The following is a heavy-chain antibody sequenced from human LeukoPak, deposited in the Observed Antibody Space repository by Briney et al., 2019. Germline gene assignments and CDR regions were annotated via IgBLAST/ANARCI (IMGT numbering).Heavy chain of an antibody. CDR2: INPNTGGT. D-gene: IGHD2-21*02. CDR1: GYTFTGYY. Sequence: ASVKVSCKASGYTFTGYYMQWVRQAPGQGLEWMGWINPNTGGTHYAQQFQGRVTMTRATSISTAYMELSRLRSDDTAVYYCVPIPYSGDYYYFDYWGQGTLVTVSS. J-gene: IGHJ4*02. CDR3: VPIPYSGDYYYFDY. V-gene: IGHV1-2*02.